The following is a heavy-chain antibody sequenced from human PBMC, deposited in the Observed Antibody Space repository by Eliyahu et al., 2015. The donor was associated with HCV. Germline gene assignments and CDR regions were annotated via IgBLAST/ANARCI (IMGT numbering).Heavy chain of an antibody. CDR1: GGSISSGSYY. V-gene: IGHV4-61*02. Sequence: QVQLQESGPGLVKPSQTLSLTXTVSGGSISSGSYYWSWIRQPAGKGLEWXGGIYTSGSTNYNPSLKSRVTISVDTSKNQFSLKLSSVTAADTAVYYCARELWVAPYYFGGFDPWGQGTLVTVSS. J-gene: IGHJ5*02. CDR2: IYTSGST. D-gene: IGHD3-10*01. CDR3: ARELWVAPYYFGGFDP.